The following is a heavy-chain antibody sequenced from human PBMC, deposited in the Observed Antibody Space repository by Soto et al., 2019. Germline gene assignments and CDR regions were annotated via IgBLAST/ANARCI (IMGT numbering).Heavy chain of an antibody. V-gene: IGHV1-46*01. D-gene: IGHD3-22*01. Sequence: ASVKVSCKASGYTFTSYYMHWVRQAPGQGLEWMGIINPSGGSTSYAQKFQGRVTMTRDTSTSTVYMELSSLRSEDTAVYYCARVGGYYDSSGYYIKDWGQGTLVTVSS. J-gene: IGHJ1*01. CDR1: GYTFTSYY. CDR2: INPSGGST. CDR3: ARVGGYYDSSGYYIKD.